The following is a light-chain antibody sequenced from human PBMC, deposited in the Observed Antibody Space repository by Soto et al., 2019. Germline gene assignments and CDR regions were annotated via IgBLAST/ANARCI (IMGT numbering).Light chain of an antibody. Sequence: ALTQPRSVSGSPGQSVTISCTGTSSDVGGYNYVSWYQQHPGKAPKLMIYDVSKRPSGVPDRFSGSKSGNTASLTISGLQAEDEADYYCCSYAGSYTVFGGGTKVTVL. CDR2: DVS. V-gene: IGLV2-11*01. CDR3: CSYAGSYTV. J-gene: IGLJ3*02. CDR1: SSDVGGYNY.